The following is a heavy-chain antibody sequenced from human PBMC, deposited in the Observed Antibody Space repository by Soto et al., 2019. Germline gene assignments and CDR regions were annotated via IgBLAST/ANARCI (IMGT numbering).Heavy chain of an antibody. D-gene: IGHD6-13*01. V-gene: IGHV3-48*03. CDR1: GFTFSTYE. CDR3: ARAAAGSYYYGMDV. Sequence: GGSLRLSCAASGFTFSTYEMNWVRQVPGKGLEWVSYISSRGTTTYYADSMKGRFTISRDNAKNSLYLQMNSLRADDTAVYYCARAAAGSYYYGMDVWGQGTTVTVSS. CDR2: ISSRGTTT. J-gene: IGHJ6*02.